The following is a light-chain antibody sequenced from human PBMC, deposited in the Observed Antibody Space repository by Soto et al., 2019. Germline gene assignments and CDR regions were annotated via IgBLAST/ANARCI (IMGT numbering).Light chain of an antibody. CDR1: QSVSSK. CDR2: GAS. CDR3: QHYNDWPPTWT. J-gene: IGKJ1*01. V-gene: IGKV3-15*01. Sequence: EMVMTQSPATLSVSPGERATLSCRASQSVSSKLAWYQQKPGQAPRVLIYGASTRATGIPARFSGSGFGTEFTLTFSSLQFEDFAVYYCQHYNDWPPTWTFGQGTRVEIK.